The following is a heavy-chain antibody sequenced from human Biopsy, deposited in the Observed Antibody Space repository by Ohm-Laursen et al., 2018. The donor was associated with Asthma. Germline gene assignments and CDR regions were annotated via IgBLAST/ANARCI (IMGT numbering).Heavy chain of an antibody. Sequence: SLRLSCSAPGFTFDNYTMHWVRQAPGKGLEWVTIISYDGRNTYYADSVEGRFTISRDNSKNTLFLQMSSLRPEDTAVYYCARGGLHYYVNYGMDVWGQGTTVTVSS. CDR3: ARGGLHYYVNYGMDV. D-gene: IGHD3-10*02. J-gene: IGHJ6*02. V-gene: IGHV3-30*04. CDR2: ISYDGRNT. CDR1: GFTFDNYT.